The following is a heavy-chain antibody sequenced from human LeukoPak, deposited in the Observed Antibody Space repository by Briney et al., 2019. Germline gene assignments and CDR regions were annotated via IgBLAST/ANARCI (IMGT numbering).Heavy chain of an antibody. J-gene: IGHJ5*02. D-gene: IGHD2-8*02. Sequence: SETLSLTRSVSGGSISSGYWSWIRQRPRKGLEWIAYIYNSGRSNYIPSLKSRVTISLDTSKNQFSLKLSSVTAADTAVYYCAGGSGASWFDPWGQGTLVTVSS. CDR3: AGGSGASWFDP. V-gene: IGHV4-59*01. CDR2: IYNSGRS. CDR1: GGSISSGY.